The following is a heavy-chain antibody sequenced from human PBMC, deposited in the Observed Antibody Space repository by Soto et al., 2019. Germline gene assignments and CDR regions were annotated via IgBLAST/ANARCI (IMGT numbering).Heavy chain of an antibody. CDR3: ERDATFCLDC. J-gene: IGHJ4*02. Sequence: PGGSLRLSCAASGFSFSNYWMAWVRQAPGKGREWVANINRDGGERYHADSVRGRFTTFRDNSENSLYLQMNRLRAEDTAVYYCERDATFCLDCWGRGTLVTVSS. CDR1: GFSFSNYW. V-gene: IGHV3-7*03. CDR2: INRDGGER. D-gene: IGHD3-16*01.